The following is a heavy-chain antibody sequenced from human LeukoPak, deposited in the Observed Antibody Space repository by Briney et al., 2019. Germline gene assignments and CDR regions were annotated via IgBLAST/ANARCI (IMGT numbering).Heavy chain of an antibody. CDR1: GGTFSSYA. Sequence: SVKVSCKASGGTFSSYAISWVRQAPGQGLEWMGRIIPILGIANYAQKFQGRVTITADKSTSTAYMELSSLRSEDTAVYYCASRMYYYDSSGYYTYWGQGTLVTVSS. CDR3: ASRMYYYDSSGYYTY. J-gene: IGHJ4*02. D-gene: IGHD3-22*01. V-gene: IGHV1-69*04. CDR2: IIPILGIA.